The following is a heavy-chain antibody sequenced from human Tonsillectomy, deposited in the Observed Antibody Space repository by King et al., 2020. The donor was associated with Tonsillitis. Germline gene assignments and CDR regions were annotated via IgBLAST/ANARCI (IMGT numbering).Heavy chain of an antibody. Sequence: VQLVESGGGLVQPGGSLRLSCAASGFTFSSYAMSWVRQAPGKGLEWGSAISGSGGSTYYTDSVKGRFTISRDNSKNTLYLQMNSLRAEDTAVYYCAKDGLYCSGGSCYPGFDYWGQGTLVTVSS. CDR2: ISGSGGST. V-gene: IGHV3-23*04. J-gene: IGHJ4*02. D-gene: IGHD2-15*01. CDR1: GFTFSSYA. CDR3: AKDGLYCSGGSCYPGFDY.